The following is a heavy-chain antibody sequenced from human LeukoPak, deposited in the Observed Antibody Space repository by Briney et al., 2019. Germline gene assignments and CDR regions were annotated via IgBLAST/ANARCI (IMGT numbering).Heavy chain of an antibody. J-gene: IGHJ6*03. D-gene: IGHD6-13*01. Sequence: GGSLRLSCAASGFTFSSYEMNWVRQAPGKGLEWVSYISSSGSTIYYADSVKGRFTISRDNSKNTLYLQMNSLRAEDTAVYYCYSSSRIYYYYYYMDVWGKGTTVTVSS. CDR3: YSSSRIYYYYYYMDV. V-gene: IGHV3-48*03. CDR2: ISSSGSTI. CDR1: GFTFSSYE.